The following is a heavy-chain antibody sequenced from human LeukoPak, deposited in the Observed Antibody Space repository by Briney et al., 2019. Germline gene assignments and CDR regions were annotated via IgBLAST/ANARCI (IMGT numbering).Heavy chain of an antibody. CDR3: ARGGIGSSWYDY. CDR2: INAGNGNT. CDR1: GFTFTSYA. D-gene: IGHD6-13*01. V-gene: IGHV1-3*01. J-gene: IGHJ4*02. Sequence: GGSLRLSCAASGFTFTSYAMHWVRQAPGQRLEWMGWINAGNGNTKYSQKFQGRVTMTRNTSISTAYMELTSLRSEDTAMYYCARGGIGSSWYDYWGQGSLVTVSS.